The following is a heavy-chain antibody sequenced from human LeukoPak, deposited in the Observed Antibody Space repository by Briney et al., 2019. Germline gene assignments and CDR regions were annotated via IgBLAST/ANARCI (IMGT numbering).Heavy chain of an antibody. D-gene: IGHD5-18*01. V-gene: IGHV1-8*02. CDR3: ARGGGYSAGHETFLDP. J-gene: IGHJ5*02. Sequence: ASVKVSCKASDYTFTSYGISWVRQAPGQGLEWMGWINPNSGGTNYAQKFQGRVTMTRNTSIRTAYMELSSLRSDDSAVYYCARGGGYSAGHETFLDPWGQGTLVTVSS. CDR2: INPNSGGT. CDR1: DYTFTSYG.